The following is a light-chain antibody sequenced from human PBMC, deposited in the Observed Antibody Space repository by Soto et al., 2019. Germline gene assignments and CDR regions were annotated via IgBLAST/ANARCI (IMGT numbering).Light chain of an antibody. CDR2: KAS. J-gene: IGKJ4*01. V-gene: IGKV1-5*03. CDR3: LQYYSYPFT. Sequence: DIQMTQSPSTLSASVGDRVTITCRASQSISTPLAWYQQKPGKAPNVLIYKASSLESGVPSRFSGSGSGAEFTLTISSLQPDDFATYYCLQYYSYPFTFGGGTKVDIK. CDR1: QSISTP.